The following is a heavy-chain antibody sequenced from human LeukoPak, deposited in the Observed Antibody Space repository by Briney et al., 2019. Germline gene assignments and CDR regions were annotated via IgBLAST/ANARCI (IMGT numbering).Heavy chain of an antibody. D-gene: IGHD3-3*01. V-gene: IGHV4-34*09. CDR2: INHSGST. Sequence: KPSETLSLTCAVYGGSFSGYYWSWIRQPPGKGLEWIGEINHSGSTNYNPSLKSRVTISVDTSKNQFSLKLSSVTAADTAVYYCARARYDFWSGYTYYYYMDVWGKGTTVTVSS. CDR3: ARARYDFWSGYTYYYYMDV. J-gene: IGHJ6*03. CDR1: GGSFSGYY.